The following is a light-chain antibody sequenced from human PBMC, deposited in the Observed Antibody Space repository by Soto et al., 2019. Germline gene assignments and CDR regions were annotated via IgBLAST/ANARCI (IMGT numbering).Light chain of an antibody. J-gene: IGKJ1*01. CDR1: QSVSSS. CDR3: QQYSQWYT. Sequence: EVVMTQSPATLSMSPGERATLSCRASQSVSSSLAWYQQKPGQAPSLLIYGASTRATGIPYRFSGSGSETEFALTISILKAEDLAMYDCQQYSQWYTFSQGTKVDIK. CDR2: GAS. V-gene: IGKV3-15*01.